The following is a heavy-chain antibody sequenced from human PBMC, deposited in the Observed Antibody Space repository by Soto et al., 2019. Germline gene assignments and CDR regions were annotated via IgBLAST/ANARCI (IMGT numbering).Heavy chain of an antibody. CDR1: GFTFTSYA. V-gene: IGHV3-23*01. D-gene: IGHD1-1*01. CDR3: EKDRPVNWNKQSAGDNWFDT. Sequence: EVQLLESGGGLVQPGGSLRLSCAASGFTFTSYAMTWVRQAPGKGLEWVSTITGSGGTTYYAVSMKGRFTISRDNSKETLYLQMNSLGAEDTAVYYCEKDRPVNWNKQSAGDNWFDTWGQGTLVNVSS. CDR2: ITGSGGTT. J-gene: IGHJ5*02.